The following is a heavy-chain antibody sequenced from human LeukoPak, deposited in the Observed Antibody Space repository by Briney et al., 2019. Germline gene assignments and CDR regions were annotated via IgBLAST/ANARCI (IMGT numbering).Heavy chain of an antibody. Sequence: GGSLRLSCAASGFTFSSYAMSWVRQAPGKGLEWVSAISGSGGSTYYADSVKGRFTISRDNSKNTLYLQMNSLRAEDTAVYYCAKTDYYDSSGHSPLDYWGQGTLVPVSS. D-gene: IGHD3-22*01. CDR3: AKTDYYDSSGHSPLDY. J-gene: IGHJ4*02. V-gene: IGHV3-23*01. CDR2: ISGSGGST. CDR1: GFTFSSYA.